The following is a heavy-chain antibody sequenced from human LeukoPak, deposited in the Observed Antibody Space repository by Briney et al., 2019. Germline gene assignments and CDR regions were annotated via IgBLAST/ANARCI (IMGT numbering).Heavy chain of an antibody. V-gene: IGHV3-23*01. CDR2: ISGSGGST. CDR3: ANSNDFWSGDDPYYFDY. Sequence: GGSLRLSCAASGFTFSTYAMSWVRQAPGKGLEWVSAISGSGGSTYYADSVKGRFTISRDNSKNTLYLQMNSLRAEDTAIYYCANSNDFWSGDDPYYFDYWGQGTLVTVSS. D-gene: IGHD3-3*01. CDR1: GFTFSTYA. J-gene: IGHJ4*02.